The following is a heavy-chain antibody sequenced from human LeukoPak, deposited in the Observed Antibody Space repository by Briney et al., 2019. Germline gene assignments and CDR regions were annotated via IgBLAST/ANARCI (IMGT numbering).Heavy chain of an antibody. CDR1: GFNFSSYW. D-gene: IGHD4-17*01. J-gene: IGHJ4*02. V-gene: IGHV3-74*01. Sequence: GGSLRLSCAASGFNFSSYWMHWVRQAPGKGLVWVSRINSDGSSTSYADSVKGRFTISRDNAKNTLYLQMNSLRAEDTAVYYCARGPYGDHNFDYWGQGTLVTVSS. CDR3: ARGPYGDHNFDY. CDR2: INSDGSST.